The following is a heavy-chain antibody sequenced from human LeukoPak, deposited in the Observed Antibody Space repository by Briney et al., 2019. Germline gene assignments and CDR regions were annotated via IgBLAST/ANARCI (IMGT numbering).Heavy chain of an antibody. CDR1: GGSISSFY. V-gene: IGHV4-59*08. J-gene: IGHJ5*02. Sequence: PSETLSLTCTVSGGSISSFYWSWIRQPPGKGLEWIGYIYYSGSTNYNPSLKSRVTISVDTSKNQLSLKLSSVTAADTAVYYCARHGGSGGYYNWFDPWGQGTLATVSP. CDR3: ARHGGSGGYYNWFDP. CDR2: IYYSGST. D-gene: IGHD1-26*01.